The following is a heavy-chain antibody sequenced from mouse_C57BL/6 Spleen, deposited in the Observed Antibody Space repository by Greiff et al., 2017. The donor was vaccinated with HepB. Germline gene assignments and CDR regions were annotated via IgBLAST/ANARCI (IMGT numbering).Heavy chain of an antibody. D-gene: IGHD2-12*01. CDR1: GFTFSSYA. V-gene: IGHV5-4*01. Sequence: EVKLMESGGGLVKPGGSLKLSCAASGFTFSSYAMSWVRQTPEKRLEWVATISDGGSYTYYPDNVKGRFTISRDNAKNNLYLQMSHLKSEDTAMYYCARDRGAYYSHYFDYWGQGTTLTVSS. CDR2: ISDGGSYT. CDR3: ARDRGAYYSHYFDY. J-gene: IGHJ2*01.